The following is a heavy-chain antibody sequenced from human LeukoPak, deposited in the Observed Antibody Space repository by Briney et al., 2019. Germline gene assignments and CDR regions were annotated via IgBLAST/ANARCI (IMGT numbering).Heavy chain of an antibody. J-gene: IGHJ4*02. CDR1: GFTFSSYS. D-gene: IGHD2-8*01. CDR2: IRYDGSNK. CDR3: AKLTRYCTNGVCRDTDDY. V-gene: IGHV3-30*02. Sequence: GGSLRLSCAASGFTFSSYSMNWVRQAPGKGLEWVAFIRYDGSNKYHADSVKGRFTISRDNSKNTLYLQMNSLRAEDTAVYYCAKLTRYCTNGVCRDTDDYWGQGTLVTVSS.